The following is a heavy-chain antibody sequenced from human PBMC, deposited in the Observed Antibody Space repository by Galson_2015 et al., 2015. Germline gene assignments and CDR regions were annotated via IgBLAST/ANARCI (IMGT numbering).Heavy chain of an antibody. V-gene: IGHV3-30-3*01. CDR1: GFTFSSYA. J-gene: IGHJ4*02. D-gene: IGHD5/OR15-5a*01. CDR3: STLSTAGPHFFYY. CDR2: ITSDGASA. Sequence: SLRLSCAASGFTFSSYALHWVRQAPGKGLEWLAAITSDGASAYYPDSVRGRFNISRDNAQNTLFLEMNSLRVDDTAIYFCSTLSTAGPHFFYYWGQGTLVTVSS.